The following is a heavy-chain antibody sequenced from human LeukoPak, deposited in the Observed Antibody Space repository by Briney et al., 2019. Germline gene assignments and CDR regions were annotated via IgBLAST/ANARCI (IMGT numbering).Heavy chain of an antibody. D-gene: IGHD5-18*01. V-gene: IGHV3-7*05. CDR3: ASKRGYNYGYDN. J-gene: IGHJ4*02. CDR1: GFTLSTFW. Sequence: AGGSLRLSCAASGFTLSTFWMSWVRQAPGKGPEWVANIKQDGSEKYYVESVKGRFTISRDNSKNTLYFQMNSLRAEDTAVYYCASKRGYNYGYDNWGQGTLVTVSS. CDR2: IKQDGSEK.